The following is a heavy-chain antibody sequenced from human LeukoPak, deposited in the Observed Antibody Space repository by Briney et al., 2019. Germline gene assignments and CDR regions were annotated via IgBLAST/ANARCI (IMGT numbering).Heavy chain of an antibody. CDR1: GYSFTSYW. Sequence: GESLKISCKGSGYSFTSYWIGWVRQMPGKGLERMGIIYPGDSDTRYSPSFPGQVTISADKSIRTSYLQCSSLKASNTAMYYCARLPIDCSSTSCYSVSWFDPWGQGTLVTVSS. J-gene: IGHJ5*02. V-gene: IGHV5-51*01. CDR2: IYPGDSDT. D-gene: IGHD2-2*01. CDR3: ARLPIDCSSTSCYSVSWFDP.